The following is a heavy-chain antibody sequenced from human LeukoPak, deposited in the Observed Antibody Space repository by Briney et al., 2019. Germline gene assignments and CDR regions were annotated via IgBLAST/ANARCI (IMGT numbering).Heavy chain of an antibody. D-gene: IGHD4-17*01. Sequence: PSETLSLTCTVSGGSISSYCWSWIRQPPGKGLEWIGYIYYSGSTNYNPSLKSRVTISVDTSKNQFSLKLSSVTAADTAVYYCAKSSYGDFNYWYFDLWGRGTLVTVSS. CDR2: IYYSGST. CDR3: AKSSYGDFNYWYFDL. J-gene: IGHJ2*01. CDR1: GGSISSYC. V-gene: IGHV4-59*08.